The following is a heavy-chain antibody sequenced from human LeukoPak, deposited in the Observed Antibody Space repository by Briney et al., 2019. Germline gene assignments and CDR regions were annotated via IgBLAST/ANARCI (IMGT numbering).Heavy chain of an antibody. J-gene: IGHJ4*02. CDR1: GFTFNNYG. D-gene: IGHD2-2*01. V-gene: IGHV3-30*02. CDR2: IRYDGSNK. CDR3: AKDADIVVSSYFDY. Sequence: GGSLRLSCAASGFTFNNYGMHWVRQAPGKGLEWVAFIRYDGSNKYYADSVKGRFTISRDNSKNTLYVQMNSLRAEDTAVYYCAKDADIVVSSYFDYWGQGTLVTVSS.